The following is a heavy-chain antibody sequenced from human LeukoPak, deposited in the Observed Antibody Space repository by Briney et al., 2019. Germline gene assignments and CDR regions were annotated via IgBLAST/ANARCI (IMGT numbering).Heavy chain of an antibody. V-gene: IGHV3-74*01. CDR2: INTDGSST. CDR1: GFIFSSYW. D-gene: IGHD5-12*01. J-gene: IGHJ4*02. Sequence: GGSLRLSCAASGFIFSSYWMHWVRHAPGKGLAWVSRINTDGSSTSYADSVKGRFTISRDNAKNSLYLQMNSLRAEDMALYYCAKGGRGYSGYDYYFDYWGQGTLVTVSS. CDR3: AKGGRGYSGYDYYFDY.